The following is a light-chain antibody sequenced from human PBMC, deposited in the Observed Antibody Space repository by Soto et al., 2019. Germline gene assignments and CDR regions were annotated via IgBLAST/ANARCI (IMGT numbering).Light chain of an antibody. Sequence: QSALTQPASVSGSPGQSITISCTGTSSDVGSYNLVSWYQQNPGKAPKLMIYEGSKRPSGVSNRFSGSKSGNTASLTISGLQAEDEANYYCCSYADVIFGGGAKVTVL. J-gene: IGLJ2*01. CDR1: SSDVGSYNL. V-gene: IGLV2-23*01. CDR2: EGS. CDR3: CSYADVI.